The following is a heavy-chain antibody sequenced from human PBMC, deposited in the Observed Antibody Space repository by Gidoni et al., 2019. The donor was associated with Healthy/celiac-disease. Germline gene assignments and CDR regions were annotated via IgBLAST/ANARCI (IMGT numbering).Heavy chain of an antibody. CDR3: ATSDRILFDY. CDR2: IYYSGST. Sequence: QLQLQESGPGLGKPSETLSLTCTVSGGSISSSSYYWGWIRQPPGKGLEWIGSIYYSGSTYYNPSLKSRVTISVDTSKNQFSLKLSSVTAADTAVYYCATSDRILFDYWGQGTLVTVSS. J-gene: IGHJ4*02. D-gene: IGHD2-15*01. V-gene: IGHV4-39*01. CDR1: GGSISSSSYY.